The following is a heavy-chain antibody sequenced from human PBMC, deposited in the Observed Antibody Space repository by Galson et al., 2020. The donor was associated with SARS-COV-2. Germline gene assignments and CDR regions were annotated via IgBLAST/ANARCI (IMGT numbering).Heavy chain of an antibody. Sequence: QLGESLKISCAASGFTFSSYAMHWVRQAPGKGLEWVAVISYDGSNKYYADSVKGRFTISRDNSKNTLYLQMNSLRAEDTAVYYCARDLFGGITGTLDYWGQGTLVTVSS. CDR2: ISYDGSNK. V-gene: IGHV3-30*04. CDR3: ARDLFGGITGTLDY. J-gene: IGHJ4*02. CDR1: GFTFSSYA. D-gene: IGHD1-20*01.